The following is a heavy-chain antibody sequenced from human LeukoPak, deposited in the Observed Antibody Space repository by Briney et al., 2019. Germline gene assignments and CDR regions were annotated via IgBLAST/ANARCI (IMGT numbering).Heavy chain of an antibody. CDR2: IIPIFGTA. J-gene: IGHJ4*02. D-gene: IGHD3-10*01. Sequence: SVKVSCKASGGTFSSYAISWVRQAPGQGLEWMGGIIPIFGTANYAQKFQGRVTITADESTSTAYMELSSLRSEDTAVYYCARSRGIRGDPFDYWGQGTLVTVSS. CDR1: GGTFSSYA. CDR3: ARSRGIRGDPFDY. V-gene: IGHV1-69*01.